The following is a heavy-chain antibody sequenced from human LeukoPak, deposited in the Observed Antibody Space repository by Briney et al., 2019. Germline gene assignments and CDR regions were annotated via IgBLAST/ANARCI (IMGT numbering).Heavy chain of an antibody. D-gene: IGHD1-26*01. J-gene: IGHJ5*02. CDR1: GFTFSSYA. CDR2: ISSNGGST. CDR3: ARDHTAVVGATGGYWFDP. V-gene: IGHV3-64*01. Sequence: GSLRLSCSASGFTFSSYAMHWVRQAPGKGLEYVSAISSNGGSTYYANSVRGRFTISRDNSKNTLYLQMGSLRAEDMAVYYCARDHTAVVGATGGYWFDPWGQGTLVTVSS.